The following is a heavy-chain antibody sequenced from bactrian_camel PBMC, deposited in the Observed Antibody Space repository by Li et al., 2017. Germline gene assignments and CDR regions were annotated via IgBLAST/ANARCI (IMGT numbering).Heavy chain of an antibody. D-gene: IGHD4*01. CDR2: FDNAGTP. V-gene: IGHV3S66*01. CDR3: AAASGGGDCVSQRFSERIYTY. Sequence: VESGGGSVQVGGSLRLSCKAFGFSVADRIVAYYRHAPGSRCDMVASFDNAGTPYYSDSVKGRFTISDDNAENTVYLQMNSLKPEDTAMYYCAAASGGGDCVSQRFSERIYTYWGQGTQVTVS. J-gene: IGHJ4*01. CDR1: GFSVADRI.